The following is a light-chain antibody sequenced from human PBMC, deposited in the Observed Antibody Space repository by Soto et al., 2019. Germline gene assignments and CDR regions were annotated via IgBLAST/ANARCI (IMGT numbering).Light chain of an antibody. CDR2: GNS. V-gene: IGLV1-40*01. Sequence: QSVLAQPPSVSGAPGQRVTISCTGSSSNIGAGYGVHWYQQRPGTAPRLVISGNSNRPSGVPDRFSGSTSGTSASLAITGLQAEDEADYYCQSYDSSLSAFYVFGTGTKVTVL. CDR1: SSNIGAGYG. J-gene: IGLJ1*01. CDR3: QSYDSSLSAFYV.